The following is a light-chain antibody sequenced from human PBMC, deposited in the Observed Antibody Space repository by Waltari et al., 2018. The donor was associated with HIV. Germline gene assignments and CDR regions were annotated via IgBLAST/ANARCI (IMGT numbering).Light chain of an antibody. CDR3: SSYTSSSTRV. CDR1: SRYVGGYYS. V-gene: IGLV2-14*01. CDR2: EVS. J-gene: IGLJ1*01. Sequence: QSALTQPASVSRSPGPSITLPCTGTSRYVGGYYSVSWYQQHPGKAPKLMIYEVSNRPSGVSNRFSGSKSGNTASLTISGLQAEDEADYYCSSYTSSSTRVFGTGTKVTVL.